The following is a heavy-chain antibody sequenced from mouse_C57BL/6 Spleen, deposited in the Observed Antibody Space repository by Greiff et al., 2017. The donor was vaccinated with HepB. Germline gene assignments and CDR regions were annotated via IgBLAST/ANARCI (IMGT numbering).Heavy chain of an antibody. CDR2: IYPGSGST. J-gene: IGHJ3*01. Sequence: QVQLQQPGAELVKPGASVKMSCKASGYTFTSYWMTWVKQRPGQGLEWIGDIYPGSGSTNYNEKFKSKATLTVDTSSSTAYMQLSSLTSEDSAVYYCARRDSNFAWFAYWGQGTLVTVSA. V-gene: IGHV1-55*01. CDR3: ARRDSNFAWFAY. D-gene: IGHD2-5*01. CDR1: GYTFTSYW.